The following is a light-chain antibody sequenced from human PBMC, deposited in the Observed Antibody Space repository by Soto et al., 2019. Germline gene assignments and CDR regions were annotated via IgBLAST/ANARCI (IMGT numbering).Light chain of an antibody. CDR2: NNN. CDR3: VTWDTSLRTWV. J-gene: IGLJ3*02. CDR1: RSNIGNNY. Sequence: QSVLTQPPSVSAAPGQKVTISCSGSRSNIGNNYVAWYQQFPGTVPKLLIYNNNGRPSGTPDRFSGSSSGTSATLTITGLQTGDEAYYFCVTWDTSLRTWVIGGGTKLTVL. V-gene: IGLV1-51*01.